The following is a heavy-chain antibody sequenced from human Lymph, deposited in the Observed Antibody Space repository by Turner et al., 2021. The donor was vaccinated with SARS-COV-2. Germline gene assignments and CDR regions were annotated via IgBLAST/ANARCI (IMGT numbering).Heavy chain of an antibody. CDR1: GFTFNNYP. CDR2: ISYDGSNK. V-gene: IGHV3-30-3*01. D-gene: IGHD3-10*01. J-gene: IGHJ4*02. Sequence: QVQLVESGGGLVQPGRSLRLSCSASGFTFNNYPMHWVRQAPGKGLEWVAVISYDGSNKYYADSVKGRFTISRDNSKNTLYLQMNSLRAEDTAVYYCARDSSGSGTLDYWGQGTLVTVSS. CDR3: ARDSSGSGTLDY.